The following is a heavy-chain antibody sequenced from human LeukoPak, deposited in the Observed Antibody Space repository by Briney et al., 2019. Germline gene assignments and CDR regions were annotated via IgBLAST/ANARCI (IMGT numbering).Heavy chain of an antibody. V-gene: IGHV4-34*01. J-gene: IGHJ4*02. CDR1: GGPFNGYS. CDR2: VNHSGST. D-gene: IGHD5-12*01. CDR3: ARGGYSGYPSRFDY. Sequence: SETLSLTCAVHGGPFNGYSWNWIRQPPGMGLEWIGEVNHSGSTNYNPSLKSRVTISVDTAKNQFSLKLSSVTAADTSVYYCARGGYSGYPSRFDYWGQGTLVTVSS.